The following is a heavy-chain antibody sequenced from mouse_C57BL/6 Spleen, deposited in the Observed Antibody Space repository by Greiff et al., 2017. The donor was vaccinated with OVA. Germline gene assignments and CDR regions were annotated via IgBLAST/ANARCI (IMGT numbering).Heavy chain of an antibody. CDR2: ISYDGSN. D-gene: IGHD2-1*01. V-gene: IGHV3-6*01. Sequence: EVKLQESGPGLVKPSQSLSLTCSVTGYSITSGYYWNWIRQFPGNKLEWMGYISYDGSNNYNPSLKNRISITRDTSKNQFFLKLNSVTTEDTATYYCARDYYVIDYWGQGTTLTVSS. CDR1: GYSITSGYY. CDR3: ARDYYVIDY. J-gene: IGHJ2*01.